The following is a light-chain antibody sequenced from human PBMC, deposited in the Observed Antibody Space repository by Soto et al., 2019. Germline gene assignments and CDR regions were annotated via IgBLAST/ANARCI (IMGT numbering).Light chain of an antibody. CDR1: QSVTTK. J-gene: IGKJ3*01. V-gene: IGKV3-15*01. CDR2: NPS. CDR3: HQYNTWPPRFT. Sequence: EIVMTQSPAILSLSPGETATLSCRASQSVTTKLAWYQQRPGQTPRRLIYNPSTRATAVPASFSGGGSVTEFSLTISSLQSDDFGVYYCHQYNTWPPRFTFGPGTKVDIK.